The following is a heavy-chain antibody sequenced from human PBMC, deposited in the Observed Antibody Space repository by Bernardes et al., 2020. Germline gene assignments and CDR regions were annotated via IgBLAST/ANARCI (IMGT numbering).Heavy chain of an antibody. J-gene: IGHJ4*02. CDR2: INPNSGGT. D-gene: IGHD3-16*02. CDR3: ARADDYIWGSYRPADEFSFDY. Sequence: ASVKVSCKASGYTFTGYYMHWVRQAPGQGLEWMGWINPNSGGTNYAQKFQGWVTMTRDTSISTAYMELSRLRSEDTAVYYCARADDYIWGSYRPADEFSFDYWGQGTLVTVSS. CDR1: GYTFTGYY. V-gene: IGHV1-2*04.